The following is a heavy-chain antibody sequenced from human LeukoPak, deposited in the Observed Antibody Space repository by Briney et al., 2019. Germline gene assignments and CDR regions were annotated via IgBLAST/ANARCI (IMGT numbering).Heavy chain of an antibody. Sequence: PVGSLRLSCAASGFTFSTNSMNWVRQAPGKGLEWVSYISSSGTTIYYADSVKGRFTISRDNAKNSLYLQMNSLRDEDTAVYYCARVRGGYYASGSHYANDYWGPESLVTVSS. D-gene: IGHD3-10*01. CDR2: ISSSGTTI. V-gene: IGHV3-48*02. CDR3: ARVRGGYYASGSHYANDY. J-gene: IGHJ4*02. CDR1: GFTFSTNS.